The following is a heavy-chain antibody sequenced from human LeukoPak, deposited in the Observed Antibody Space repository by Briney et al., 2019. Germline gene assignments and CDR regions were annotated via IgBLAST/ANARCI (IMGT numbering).Heavy chain of an antibody. D-gene: IGHD6-19*01. CDR1: GFTFSSYA. V-gene: IGHV3-64*01. CDR2: ISSDGDRT. Sequence: GGSLRFSCAASGFTFSSYAMHWVRQAPRKGLEFVSAISSDGDRTYYANSVKGRYTISRDNSKNTLYLQMNSLRAEDTAVYYCARRSGIAVAGAFDYWGQGTLVTVSS. CDR3: ARRSGIAVAGAFDY. J-gene: IGHJ4*02.